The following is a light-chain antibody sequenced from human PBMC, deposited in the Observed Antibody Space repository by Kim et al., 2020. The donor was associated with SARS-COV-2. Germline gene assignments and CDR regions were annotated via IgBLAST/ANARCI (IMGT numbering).Light chain of an antibody. V-gene: IGLV2-8*01. J-gene: IGLJ1*01. CDR1: SSDLGRYKF. CDR2: EVT. CDR3: TSYAGDNNYV. Sequence: GQSITISYAGTSSDLGRYKFVSWYQQHPGKAPKLGIYEVTKRPSGVPDRFSGSRSGNTASLTVSGLRAEDEADYYCTSYAGDNNYVFGSGTKVTVL.